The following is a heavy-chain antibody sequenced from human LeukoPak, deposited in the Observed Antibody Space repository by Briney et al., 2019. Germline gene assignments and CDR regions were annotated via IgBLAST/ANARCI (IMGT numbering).Heavy chain of an antibody. CDR3: AKPASYYDSSGYHFDY. J-gene: IGHJ4*02. CDR1: GFTFNTYG. D-gene: IGHD3-22*01. CDR2: ITSSGGST. V-gene: IGHV3-23*01. Sequence: GGTLRLSCAASGFTFNTYGMTWVRQAPGKGLEWVSAITSSGGSTYYGDSVKGRFTISRDNSRNTLYLQMNSLRVDDTAVYYCAKPASYYDSSGYHFDYWGQGTLVTVSS.